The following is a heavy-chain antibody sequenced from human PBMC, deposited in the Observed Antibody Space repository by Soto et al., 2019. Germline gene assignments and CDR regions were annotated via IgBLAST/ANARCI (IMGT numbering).Heavy chain of an antibody. CDR1: GFIFSDFG. J-gene: IGHJ3*01. V-gene: IGHV3-30*18. D-gene: IGHD5-18*01. CDR3: VKGDLDTAVVNSPDAFDF. Sequence: QVNLVESGGGVVQPGRSLRLSCEASGFIFSDFGMHWVRRAPGKGLEWVAVISYDGNNKYYAQSVKGRFTISRDNSKNTLFLNMDSPRPEDTAVYHCVKGDLDTAVVNSPDAFDFWGPGTMVTVS. CDR2: ISYDGNNK.